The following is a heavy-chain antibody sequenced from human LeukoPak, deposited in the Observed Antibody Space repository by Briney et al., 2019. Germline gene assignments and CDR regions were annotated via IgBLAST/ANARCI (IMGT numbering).Heavy chain of an antibody. CDR2: IQYDGISK. CDR1: GLIFSNYG. CDR3: VEEAGSVAGRFDH. J-gene: IGHJ4*02. V-gene: IGHV3-30*02. D-gene: IGHD6-19*01. Sequence: GGSLRLSCAASGLIFSNYGMHWVRQAPGKGLEWVTFIQYDGISKYYADSVKGRFTISRDNSKNTLYLQMNSLRPEDTTVYYCVEEAGSVAGRFDHWGRENMVTVSS.